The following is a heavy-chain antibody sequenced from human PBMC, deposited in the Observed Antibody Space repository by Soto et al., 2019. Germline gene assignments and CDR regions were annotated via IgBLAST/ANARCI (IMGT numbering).Heavy chain of an antibody. CDR1: GYTFTDYG. Sequence: QVQLVQSGGEVKKPGASVKVSCKASGYTFTDYGITWVRQAPGQGLEWMGWISAYTGNTNYAQKVQGRVTMNTDTSTSTAYLELRSLRSEDTAVYYCARGPESRSTAYFDYWGQGTLVTVSS. CDR3: ARGPESRSTAYFDY. J-gene: IGHJ4*02. D-gene: IGHD2-2*01. V-gene: IGHV1-18*01. CDR2: ISAYTGNT.